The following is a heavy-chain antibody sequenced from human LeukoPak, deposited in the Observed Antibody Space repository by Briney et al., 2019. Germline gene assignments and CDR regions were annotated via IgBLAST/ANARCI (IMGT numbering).Heavy chain of an antibody. Sequence: PSETLSLTCTVSGGSISSSSYYWGWIRQPPGKGLEWIGEIYHSGSTNYNPSLKSRVTISVDKSKNQFSLKLSSVTAADTAVYYCATSGYSGWFDPWGQGTLVTVSS. J-gene: IGHJ5*02. CDR3: ATSGYSGWFDP. D-gene: IGHD2-21*01. CDR1: GGSISSSSYY. CDR2: IYHSGST. V-gene: IGHV4-39*07.